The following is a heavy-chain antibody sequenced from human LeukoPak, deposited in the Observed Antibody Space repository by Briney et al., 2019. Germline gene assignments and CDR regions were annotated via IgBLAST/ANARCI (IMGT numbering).Heavy chain of an antibody. CDR1: GFTFSSHW. J-gene: IGHJ5*02. Sequence: QPGGSLRLSCAASGFTFSSHWMHWVRQAPVKGLVWVSRISPDGSTTKNADSVKGRFTISRDNARSTLFLQLNSLRAEDTAVYYCAREINKWFDPWGQGTLVTVSS. CDR3: AREINKWFDP. CDR2: ISPDGSTT. V-gene: IGHV3-74*03.